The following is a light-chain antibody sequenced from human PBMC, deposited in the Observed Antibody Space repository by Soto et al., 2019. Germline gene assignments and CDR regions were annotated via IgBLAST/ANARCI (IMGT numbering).Light chain of an antibody. CDR1: QTIRNG. CDR2: DAS. CDR3: HQYTFWPPGT. V-gene: IGKV3-15*01. Sequence: IMMTQSPVTLSVSPGERATLSCRASQTIRNGLAWYQQKPGQAPRLLIYDASTRATGVPARFSGSGSGTDFTLSISSLQSEDFAVYYWHQYTFWPPGTFGPGTIVDAK. J-gene: IGKJ3*01.